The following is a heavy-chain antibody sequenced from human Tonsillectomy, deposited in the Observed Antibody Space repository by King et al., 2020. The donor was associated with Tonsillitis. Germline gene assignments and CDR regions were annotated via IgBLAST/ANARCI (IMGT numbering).Heavy chain of an antibody. J-gene: IGHJ3*02. V-gene: IGHV4-38-2*02. CDR3: ARGFGYCSSTSCSNDAFDI. CDR1: GYSISSGYY. CDR2: IYHSGST. D-gene: IGHD2-2*03. Sequence: MQLQESGPGLVKPSETLSLTCTVSGYSISSGYYWGWIRQPPGKGLEWIGSIYHSGSTYYNPSLKSRVTIAVDTSKNQFSLKLSPVTAADTAVYYCARGFGYCSSTSCSNDAFDIWGQGTMVTVSS.